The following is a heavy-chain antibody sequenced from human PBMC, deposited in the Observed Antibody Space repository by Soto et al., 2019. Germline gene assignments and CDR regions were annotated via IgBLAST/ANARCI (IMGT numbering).Heavy chain of an antibody. V-gene: IGHV1-2*02. J-gene: IGHJ3*02. D-gene: IGHD3-3*01. CDR2: INPATGAA. CDR3: ARGGGVGVAGSAAFDM. CDR1: GYPVTAYY. Sequence: QLHLVQSGAVVKKPGASVTVSCSASGYPVTAYYMHWVRQAPGRGLEWMGGINPATGAAKYTQTFQGGVTMTRDTSTSTVFMEPSGLTSEDTAGFYCARGGGVGVAGSAAFDMWGQGTLVTVSS.